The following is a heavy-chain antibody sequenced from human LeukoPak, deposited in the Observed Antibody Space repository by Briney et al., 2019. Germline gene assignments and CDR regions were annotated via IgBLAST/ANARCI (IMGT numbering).Heavy chain of an antibody. CDR2: ISYDGSNK. V-gene: IGHV3-30*18. J-gene: IGHJ4*02. Sequence: GGSLGLSCAASGFTFSSYGMHWVRQAPGKGLEWVAVISYDGSNKYYADSVKGRFTISRDNSKNTLYLQMNSLRAEDTAVYYCAKDHDSSSPYEYYFDYWGQGTLVTVSS. D-gene: IGHD6-13*01. CDR3: AKDHDSSSPYEYYFDY. CDR1: GFTFSSYG.